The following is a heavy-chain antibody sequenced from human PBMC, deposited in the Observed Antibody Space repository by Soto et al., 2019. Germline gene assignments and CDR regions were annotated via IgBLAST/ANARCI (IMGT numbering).Heavy chain of an antibody. CDR3: AHRLWQQLALDY. J-gene: IGHJ4*02. CDR2: IYWNDDK. Sequence: QITLKESGPTLVKPTQTLTLTCTFSGFSLSTSGVGVGWIRQPPGKALEWLALIYWNDDKRYSPSLKSRLTITKDTSKNQVVLTMTNMDPVDTATYYCAHRLWQQLALDYWGQGTLGTVSS. V-gene: IGHV2-5*01. D-gene: IGHD6-13*01. CDR1: GFSLSTSGVG.